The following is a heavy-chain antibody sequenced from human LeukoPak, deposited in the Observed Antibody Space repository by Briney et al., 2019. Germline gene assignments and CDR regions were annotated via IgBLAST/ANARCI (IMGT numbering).Heavy chain of an antibody. CDR2: IIPIFGTA. V-gene: IGHV1-69*05. J-gene: IGHJ6*03. D-gene: IGHD3-16*02. Sequence: SVKVSCKASGGTFSSYAISWVRQAPGQGLEWMGGIIPIFGTANYAQKFQGRVTITTDESTSTAYMELSSLGSEDTAVYYCARASDYVWGSYRYRPYYYYMDVWGKGTTVTVSS. CDR1: GGTFSSYA. CDR3: ARASDYVWGSYRYRPYYYYMDV.